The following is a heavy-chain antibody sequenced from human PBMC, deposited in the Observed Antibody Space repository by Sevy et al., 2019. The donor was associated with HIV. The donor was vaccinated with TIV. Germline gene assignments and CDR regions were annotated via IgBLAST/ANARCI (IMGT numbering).Heavy chain of an antibody. CDR2: ISYDGSNK. D-gene: IGHD6-19*01. V-gene: IGHV3-30-3*01. J-gene: IGHJ4*02. CDR3: AREPLPDTSGWYEYFDY. Sequence: GGSLRLSCAASGFTFSTYAMHWVRQAPDKGLEWVAVISYDGSNKYHADSVKGRFTISRDNSKNTLYLQMNSLRAEDTAVYYCAREPLPDTSGWYEYFDYWGQGTLVTVSS. CDR1: GFTFSTYA.